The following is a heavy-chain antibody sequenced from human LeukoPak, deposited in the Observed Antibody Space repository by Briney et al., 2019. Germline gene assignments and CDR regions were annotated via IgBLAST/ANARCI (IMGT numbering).Heavy chain of an antibody. CDR2: INHSGST. D-gene: IGHD3-22*01. J-gene: IGHJ3*02. V-gene: IGHV4-34*01. Sequence: PSETLSLTCAVYGGSFSGYYWSWIRQPPGKGLEWIGEINHSGSTNYNPSLKSRVTISVDTSKNQFSLKLSSVTAADTAVYYCARVSYDSSGVWANNDAFDIWGQGTMVTVSS. CDR3: ARVSYDSSGVWANNDAFDI. CDR1: GGSFSGYY.